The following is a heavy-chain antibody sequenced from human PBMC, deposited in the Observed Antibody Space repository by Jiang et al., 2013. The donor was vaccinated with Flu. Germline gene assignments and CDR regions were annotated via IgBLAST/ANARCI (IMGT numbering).Heavy chain of an antibody. Sequence: GLVKPSQTLSLTCAVTGDSVSSSTSAWNWIRQSPSRGLEWLGRTYYRSKWYNDYAVSVEGRISIDGDTYRNQFSLQLNSVTPDDTAVYFCARDLFGDNGYFHHWGQGTLVHRLL. CDR3: ARDLFGDNGYFHH. CDR2: TYYRSKWYN. J-gene: IGHJ1*01. D-gene: IGHD4-17*01. V-gene: IGHV6-1*01. CDR1: GDSVSSSTSA.